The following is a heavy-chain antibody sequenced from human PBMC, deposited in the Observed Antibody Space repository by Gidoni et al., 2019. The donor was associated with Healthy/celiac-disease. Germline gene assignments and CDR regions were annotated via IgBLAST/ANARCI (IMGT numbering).Heavy chain of an antibody. V-gene: IGHV3-33*01. J-gene: IGHJ2*01. CDR1: GFPFSSSG. CDR3: AREIAAAGTAWYFDL. Sequence: QVQLVASGGGVVQPGRSLGLSCEASGFPFSSSGMHWVRQAPGKGLEWVSVIWYDGSNKYYADSVKGRFTISRDNSKNTLYLQMNSLRAEDTAVYYCAREIAAAGTAWYFDLWGRGTLVTVSS. D-gene: IGHD6-13*01. CDR2: IWYDGSNK.